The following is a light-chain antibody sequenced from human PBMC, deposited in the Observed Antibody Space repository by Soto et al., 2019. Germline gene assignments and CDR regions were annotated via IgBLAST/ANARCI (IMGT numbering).Light chain of an antibody. J-gene: IGLJ1*01. V-gene: IGLV2-8*01. CDR3: GSWTTYRPHV. CDR2: AVN. Sequence: QSALTQPPSASGSPGQSVTISCTGTSSDVGGYNYVSWYQQHPGKAPKLIIYAVNKWPSGVPDRFSGSKSGNTASLTVSGLQAEDEADYYCGSWTTYRPHVFATGTKVTVL. CDR1: SSDVGGYNY.